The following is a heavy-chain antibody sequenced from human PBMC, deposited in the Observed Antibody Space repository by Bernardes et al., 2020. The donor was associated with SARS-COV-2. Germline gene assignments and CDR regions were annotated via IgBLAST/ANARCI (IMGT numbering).Heavy chain of an antibody. D-gene: IGHD2-2*02. Sequence: SLRLSCAASGFTFSSYWMHWVRQAPGKGLVWVSRINSDGSSTSYADSVKGRFTISRDNAKNTLYLQMNSLRAEDTAVYYCARGEYQLLYLLYYYYYYGMDVWGQGTTVTVSS. CDR3: ARGEYQLLYLLYYYYYYGMDV. CDR2: INSDGSST. CDR1: GFTFSSYW. V-gene: IGHV3-74*01. J-gene: IGHJ6*02.